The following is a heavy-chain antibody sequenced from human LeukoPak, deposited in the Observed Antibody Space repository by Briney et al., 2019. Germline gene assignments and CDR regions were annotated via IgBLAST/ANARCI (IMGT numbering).Heavy chain of an antibody. V-gene: IGHV4-39*01. CDR1: GGSISGSRYY. CDR3: ARLPEPSWNFQLYFDY. J-gene: IGHJ4*02. D-gene: IGHD1-7*01. Sequence: PSETLSLTCTASGGSISGSRYYWGWIRQPPGKGLEWIAIIDYSGSTYYNPSLRSRVTISVDTSKNQCSLNLSSVTAADTAVYYCARLPEPSWNFQLYFDYWGQGTLVTVSS. CDR2: IDYSGST.